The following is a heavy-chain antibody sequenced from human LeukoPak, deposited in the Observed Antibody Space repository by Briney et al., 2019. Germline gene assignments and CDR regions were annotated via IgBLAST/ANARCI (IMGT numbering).Heavy chain of an antibody. V-gene: IGHV1-2*02. D-gene: IGHD1-1*01. CDR1: GYTFTGYY. J-gene: IGHJ4*02. Sequence: GASVKVSCKASGYTFTGYYMHWVRQAPGQGLEWMGWINPNGGGTNYAQKFQGRVTMTRDTSISTAYMELSRLRSDDTAVYYCAREGTIISPPDYWGQGTLVTVSS. CDR3: AREGTIISPPDY. CDR2: INPNGGGT.